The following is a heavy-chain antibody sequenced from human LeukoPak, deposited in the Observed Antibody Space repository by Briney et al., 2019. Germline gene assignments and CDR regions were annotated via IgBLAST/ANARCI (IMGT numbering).Heavy chain of an antibody. CDR2: ISSSGGYT. CDR1: GFTFSSYA. D-gene: IGHD2-2*03. V-gene: IGHV3-23*01. Sequence: GGSLRLSCAASGFTFSSYAMSWVRQAPGKGLEWVSAISSSGGYTYYADSVKGRFTISRDNSKNTLYLQMNSLRAEDTAVYYCAKAGYCSSTSCYNWFDPWGQGTLVTVSS. J-gene: IGHJ5*02. CDR3: AKAGYCSSTSCYNWFDP.